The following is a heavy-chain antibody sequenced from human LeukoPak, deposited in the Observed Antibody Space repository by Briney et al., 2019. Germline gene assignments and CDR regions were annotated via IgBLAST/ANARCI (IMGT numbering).Heavy chain of an antibody. D-gene: IGHD3-16*01. CDR3: ARDHGNWNSGGNYFDY. CDR2: IYSGGST. CDR1: GFTVSSNY. Sequence: GGSLRLSCAASGFTVSSNYMSWVRQAPGKGLEWVSVIYSGGSTYYADSVKGRFTISRDNSKNTLYLQMNSLRAEDTAVYYCARDHGNWNSGGNYFDYWGQGTLVIVSS. V-gene: IGHV3-66*01. J-gene: IGHJ4*02.